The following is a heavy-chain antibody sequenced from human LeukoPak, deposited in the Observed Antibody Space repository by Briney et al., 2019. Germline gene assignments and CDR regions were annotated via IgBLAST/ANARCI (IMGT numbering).Heavy chain of an antibody. CDR2: INDSGST. J-gene: IGHJ5*02. CDR3: ARGSWYDPNWFDP. Sequence: SETLSLTCAVYGGAFSGYYWRWIRQPPGKGLEWIGEINDSGSTNYNPSLKSRVTISVDTSKNQFSLKLSSVSAADTAVYYCARGSWYDPNWFDPWGQGTLVTVSS. CDR1: GGAFSGYY. D-gene: IGHD6-13*01. V-gene: IGHV4-34*01.